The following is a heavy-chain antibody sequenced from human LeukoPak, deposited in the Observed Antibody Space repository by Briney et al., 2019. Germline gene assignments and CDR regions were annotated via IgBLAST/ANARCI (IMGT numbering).Heavy chain of an antibody. Sequence: GGSLRLSCAASGFTFSSYGMHWVRQAPGKGLEWVSFIRYDGSNEYYADSVRGRFTISRDNSKNTLYLQMNSLRAEDTAVYYCASDSSSWYEYWGQGTLVTVSS. D-gene: IGHD6-13*01. CDR3: ASDSSSWYEY. J-gene: IGHJ4*02. V-gene: IGHV3-30*02. CDR2: IRYDGSNE. CDR1: GFTFSSYG.